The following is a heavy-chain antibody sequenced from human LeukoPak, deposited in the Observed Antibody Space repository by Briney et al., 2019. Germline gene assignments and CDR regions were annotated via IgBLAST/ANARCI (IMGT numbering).Heavy chain of an antibody. Sequence: VASVKVSCKASGGTCSSYAISWVRQAPGQGLKWMGGIIPIFGTANYAQKFQGRVTITADESTSAAYMELSSLRSEDTAVYYCARMAEAQGDHYYYMDVWGKGTTVTVSS. CDR1: GGTCSSYA. D-gene: IGHD5-24*01. CDR3: ARMAEAQGDHYYYMDV. CDR2: IIPIFGTA. J-gene: IGHJ6*03. V-gene: IGHV1-69*13.